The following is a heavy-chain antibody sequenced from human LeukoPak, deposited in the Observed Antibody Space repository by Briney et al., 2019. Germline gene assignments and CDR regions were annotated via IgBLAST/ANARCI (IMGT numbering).Heavy chain of an antibody. J-gene: IGHJ6*03. V-gene: IGHV1-69*13. CDR1: GGTFSSYA. Sequence: SVKVSCKASGGTFSSYAISWVRQAPGQGLEWMGGIIPIFGTANYAQKFQGRVTITADESTSTAYMELSSLRSEDTAVYYCATSTRGYSYGYYYYMDVWGKGTTVTISS. CDR2: IIPIFGTA. CDR3: ATSTRGYSYGYYYYMDV. D-gene: IGHD5-18*01.